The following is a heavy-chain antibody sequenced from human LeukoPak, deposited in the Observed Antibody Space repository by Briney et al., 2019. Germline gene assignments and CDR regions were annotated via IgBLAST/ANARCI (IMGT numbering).Heavy chain of an antibody. J-gene: IGHJ4*02. CDR2: ISFDGSNE. CDR3: ARDRAPYSSGWSGFDY. V-gene: IGHV3-30*04. CDR1: GFTFTRYA. Sequence: GGSLRLSCAASGFTFTRYAMHWVRQAPGKGLDWVAVISFDGSNEYYADSVKGRFTISRDNSKDTVFLQMNSLRPEDTAVYYCARDRAPYSSGWSGFDYWGQGTLVSVSS. D-gene: IGHD6-19*01.